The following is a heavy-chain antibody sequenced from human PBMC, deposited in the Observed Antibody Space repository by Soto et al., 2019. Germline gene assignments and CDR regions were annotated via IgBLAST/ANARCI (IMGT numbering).Heavy chain of an antibody. Sequence: ASVKVSCKSSTYTYNTHYIHWVRQAPGQGLEWVGVINPSVGSTNYAQKFQGRVTMTRDTSTTTFYMEVTSLTSEDTAVYYCVGGSAYGVDHWGQGPLVTVYS. D-gene: IGHD6-6*01. V-gene: IGHV1-46*02. CDR2: INPSVGST. CDR1: TYTYNTHY. CDR3: VGGSAYGVDH. J-gene: IGHJ4*02.